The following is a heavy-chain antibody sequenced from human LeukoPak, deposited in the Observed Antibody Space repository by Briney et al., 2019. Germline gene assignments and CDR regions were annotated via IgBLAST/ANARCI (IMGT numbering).Heavy chain of an antibody. D-gene: IGHD3-16*01. CDR2: TYYRSKWYN. V-gene: IGHV6-1*01. CDR1: VYLQSKNSDP. Sequence: SQTLSLTCGVCVYLQSKNSDPGTWIRQSPSRGLEWLGRTYYRSKWYNDYAVSVKSRITINPDTPKNQFSLQLNSLTPQHTAMYYCAREGAGEDYYFDYWGQGTLVTVSS. J-gene: IGHJ4*02. CDR3: AREGAGEDYYFDY.